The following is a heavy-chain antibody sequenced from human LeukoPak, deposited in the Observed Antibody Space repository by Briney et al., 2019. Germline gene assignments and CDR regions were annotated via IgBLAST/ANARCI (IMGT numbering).Heavy chain of an antibody. CDR3: AKATGYLL. J-gene: IGHJ4*02. D-gene: IGHD1-14*01. CDR1: GFTFSNYD. V-gene: IGHV3-48*01. Sequence: GGSLRLSCAASGFTFSNYDMNWVRQAPGKGLEWVSYISSSSPTIYYADSVRGRFTISRDNANNSLYLQMSSLRAEDTAVYYCAKATGYLLWGQGTLVTVSS. CDR2: ISSSSPTI.